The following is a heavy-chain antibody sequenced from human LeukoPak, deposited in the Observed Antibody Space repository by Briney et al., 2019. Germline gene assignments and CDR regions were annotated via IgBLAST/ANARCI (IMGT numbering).Heavy chain of an antibody. CDR3: ARFRPTYRSSVVNWFDP. CDR1: GGSISSYY. CDR2: IYYSGST. V-gene: IGHV4-59*01. Sequence: PSETLSLTRTVSGGSISSYYWSWIRQPPRKGVAWIGYIYYSGSTDYNPPLKSRVTISVDTSKDQFYLKLSSVTAADTAVYYCARFRPTYRSSVVNWFDPWGQGTLVTVSS. J-gene: IGHJ5*02. D-gene: IGHD6-13*01.